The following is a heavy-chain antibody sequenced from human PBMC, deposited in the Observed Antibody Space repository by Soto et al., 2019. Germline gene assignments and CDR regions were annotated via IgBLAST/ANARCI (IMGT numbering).Heavy chain of an antibody. CDR3: AREGKDCSSTSCYGGRRDYYYYYYMDV. Sequence: SVKVSCKASGGTFSSYTISWVRQAPRQGLEGMGMITPILGIGNYAQKFQGRVTITADKSTSTAYMELSSLRSEDTAVYYCAREGKDCSSTSCYGGRRDYYYYYYMDVWGKGTTVTVSS. CDR2: ITPILGIG. CDR1: GGTFSSYT. V-gene: IGHV1-69*04. D-gene: IGHD2-2*01. J-gene: IGHJ6*03.